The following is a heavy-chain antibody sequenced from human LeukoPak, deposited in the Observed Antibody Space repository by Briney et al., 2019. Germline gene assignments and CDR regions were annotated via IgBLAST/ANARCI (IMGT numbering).Heavy chain of an antibody. V-gene: IGHV3-21*01. Sequence: GGSLRLSCAASGLTFGLYSMTWVRQAPGKGLGWVSLIDSNSNFMNYADSVKGRFTISRDNAKKSLYLQMNSLRAEDTAGYYFAKDFHSWSGDSWGQGTLVTVSS. D-gene: IGHD6-13*01. CDR3: AKDFHSWSGDS. CDR2: IDSNSNFM. J-gene: IGHJ4*02. CDR1: GLTFGLYS.